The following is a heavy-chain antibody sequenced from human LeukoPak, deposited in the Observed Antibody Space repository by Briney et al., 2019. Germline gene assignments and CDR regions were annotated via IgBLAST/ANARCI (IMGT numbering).Heavy chain of an antibody. V-gene: IGHV1-8*03. CDR3: ARGRYYDFWSGSPPDYYYMDV. D-gene: IGHD3-3*01. CDR2: MNPNSGNT. Sequence: ASVKVSCKASGYTFTSYDINWVRQATGQGLEWMGWMNPNSGNTGYAQKFQGRVTITRNTSISTAYMELSSLRSEDTAVYYCARGRYYDFWSGSPPDYYYMDVWGKGTTVTVSS. J-gene: IGHJ6*03. CDR1: GYTFTSYD.